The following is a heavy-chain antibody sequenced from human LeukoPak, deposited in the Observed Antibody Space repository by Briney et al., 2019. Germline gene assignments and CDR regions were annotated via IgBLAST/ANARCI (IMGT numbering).Heavy chain of an antibody. D-gene: IGHD2-15*01. CDR3: ARESVYCSGGSCYSPYYGMDV. CDR2: IYTSGST. J-gene: IGHJ6*02. V-gene: IGHV4-61*02. CDR1: GGSISSGSYY. Sequence: SQTLFLTCTVSGGSISSGSYYWSWIRQPAGKGLEWIGRIYTSGSTNYNPSLKSRVTISVDTSKNQFSLKLSSVTAADTAVYYCARESVYCSGGSCYSPYYGMDVWGQGTTVTVSS.